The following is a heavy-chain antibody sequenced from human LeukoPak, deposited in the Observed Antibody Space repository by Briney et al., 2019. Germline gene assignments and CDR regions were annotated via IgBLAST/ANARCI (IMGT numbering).Heavy chain of an antibody. J-gene: IGHJ2*01. D-gene: IGHD3-3*01. CDR3: ARAILTPSGFVWHFDL. CDR2: THYSGSA. CDR1: GGSISSGGYY. Sequence: KSSETLSLTCTVSGGSISSGGYYWSWIRQPPGKGLEWIGYTHYSGSAYYNPSHKSRVTISVDTSKSQFSLKLSSVTVADTAVYYCARAILTPSGFVWHFDLWGRGTLVTVSS. V-gene: IGHV4-31*03.